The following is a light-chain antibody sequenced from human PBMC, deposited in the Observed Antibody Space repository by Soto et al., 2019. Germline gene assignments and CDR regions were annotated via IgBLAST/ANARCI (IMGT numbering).Light chain of an antibody. CDR2: EVS. J-gene: IGLJ2*01. CDR3: SSYAGSNNPVV. Sequence: QSVLTQPPSASGSPGQSVTISCTGTSSDVGGYNYVSWYQQHPGKAPKLMIYEVSKRPSGVPDRFSGSKSGNTASLTVSGLQAEDEADYYCSSYAGSNNPVVFGGGTKLTFL. V-gene: IGLV2-8*01. CDR1: SSDVGGYNY.